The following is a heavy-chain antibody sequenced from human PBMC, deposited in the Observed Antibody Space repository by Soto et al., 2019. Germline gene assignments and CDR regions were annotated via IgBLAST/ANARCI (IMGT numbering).Heavy chain of an antibody. J-gene: IGHJ6*02. Sequence: SQTLSLTCAISGDSVSSNSAAWNWIRQSPSRGLEWLGRSFYRSKWYNDYAVSVKSRITINPDTSKNQFSLQLNSVTPEDMAVYYFAREDSSGYDNYYYYGMDVWGQGTTVTVSS. D-gene: IGHD3-22*01. V-gene: IGHV6-1*01. CDR1: GDSVSSNSAA. CDR3: AREDSSGYDNYYYYGMDV. CDR2: SFYRSKWYN.